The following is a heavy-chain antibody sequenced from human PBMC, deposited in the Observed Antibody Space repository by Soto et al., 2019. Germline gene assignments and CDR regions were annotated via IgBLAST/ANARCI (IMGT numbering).Heavy chain of an antibody. V-gene: IGHV3-53*01. Sequence: DVQLVESGGGLIQPGESLRLSCAAFGFTISGKKYVAWVRQAPGKGLEWVSALYDLDGSFYAASVKGRFTTSSDSSKTTVYLQMNDRRPDDTAVYYCATWHEREHAYDVWGKGTTVTVSS. D-gene: IGHD1-1*01. CDR1: GFTISGKKY. CDR2: LYDLDGS. CDR3: ATWHEREHAYDV. J-gene: IGHJ3*01.